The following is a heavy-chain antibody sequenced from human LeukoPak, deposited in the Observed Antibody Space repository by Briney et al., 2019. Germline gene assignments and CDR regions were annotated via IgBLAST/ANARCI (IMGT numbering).Heavy chain of an antibody. CDR1: GFTFSSYW. V-gene: IGHV3-7*01. CDR3: AGRCSVTRCHVSSYGMDV. Sequence: PGGSLKLSCAASGFTFSSYWMSWVRQAPGKGLEWVANMKQDGSEKYYVDSVKGRFTISRDSAKNSLYLQMNSLRAEDTALYYCAGRCSVTRCHVSSYGMDVWGQGTTVTVSS. CDR2: MKQDGSEK. J-gene: IGHJ6*02. D-gene: IGHD2-15*01.